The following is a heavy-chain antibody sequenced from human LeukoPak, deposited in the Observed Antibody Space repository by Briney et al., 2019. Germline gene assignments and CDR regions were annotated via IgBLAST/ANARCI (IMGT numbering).Heavy chain of an antibody. CDR2: IKSKTDGGTT. CDR3: TKNYYDFWSGYVDDAFDI. Sequence: PGGSLRLSCAASGFTFSNAWMSWVRQAPGKGLEWVGRIKSKTDGGTTDYAAPVKGRFTISRDDSKNTLYLQMNSLKTEDTAVYYCTKNYYDFWSGYVDDAFDIWGQGTMVTVSS. V-gene: IGHV3-15*01. CDR1: GFTFSNAW. D-gene: IGHD3-3*01. J-gene: IGHJ3*02.